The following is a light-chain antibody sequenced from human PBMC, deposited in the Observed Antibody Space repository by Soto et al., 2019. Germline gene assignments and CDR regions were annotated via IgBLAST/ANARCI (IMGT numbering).Light chain of an antibody. J-gene: IGKJ5*01. CDR3: QQSYSTPIT. CDR2: AAS. V-gene: IGKV1-39*01. CDR1: QSISSY. Sequence: DIQMTQSPSSLSASVGDRATFTCRASQSISSYLNWYQQKPGKAPKLLIYAASSLQSGVPSRFSGSGSGTDFTLTISSLQPEDFATYYCQQSYSTPITFGQGTRLEI.